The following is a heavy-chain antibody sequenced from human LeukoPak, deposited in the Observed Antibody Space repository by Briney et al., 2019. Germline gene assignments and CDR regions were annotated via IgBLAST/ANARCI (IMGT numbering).Heavy chain of an antibody. CDR1: GFTFGTSA. J-gene: IGHJ6*02. V-gene: IGHV1-58*01. CDR2: FVVGSGHT. CDR3: AATLTVTTGSTYYGLDV. Sequence: SVNVSCKASGFTFGTSAVQWVRQARGQRLEWIGWFVVGSGHTNCAQKFQERVTITRDMSTSTAYMELSSLRSEDTAVYYCAATLTVTTGSTYYGLDVWGQGTTVTVSS. D-gene: IGHD4-17*01.